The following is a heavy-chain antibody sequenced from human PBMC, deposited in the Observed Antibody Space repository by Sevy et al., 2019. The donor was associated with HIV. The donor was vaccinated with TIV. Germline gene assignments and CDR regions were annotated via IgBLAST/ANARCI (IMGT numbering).Heavy chain of an antibody. V-gene: IGHV3-30-3*01. CDR3: ARATPRNLVVVTAQLCY. D-gene: IGHD2-21*02. CDR1: GFTFSSYA. J-gene: IGHJ4*02. CDR2: ISYDGSNK. Sequence: GGSLRLSCAASGFTFSSYAMNWVRQAPGKGLEWVAVISYDGSNKYYAASVKGRFTISRDNSKNTLYLQMNSLRAEDTAVYYCARATPRNLVVVTAQLCYWGQGTLVTVSS.